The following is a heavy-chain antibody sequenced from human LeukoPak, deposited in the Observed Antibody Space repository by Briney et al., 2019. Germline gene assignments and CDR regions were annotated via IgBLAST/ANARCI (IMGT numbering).Heavy chain of an antibody. D-gene: IGHD1-26*01. V-gene: IGHV3-21*01. CDR1: GFTFSSYG. CDR3: ARGATNDY. CDR2: ISSSSSYI. Sequence: GGTLRLSCAASGFTFSSYGMSWVRQAPGKGLEWVSSISSSSSYISYADSVKGRFTISRDNAKNSLYLQMNSLRAEDTAVYYCARGATNDYWGQGTLVTVSS. J-gene: IGHJ4*02.